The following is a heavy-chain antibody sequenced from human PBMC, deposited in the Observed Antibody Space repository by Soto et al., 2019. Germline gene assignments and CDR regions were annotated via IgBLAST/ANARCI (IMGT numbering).Heavy chain of an antibody. Sequence: QVQLVQSGAEVKKPGASVKVSCKASGYTFTSYYMHWVRQAPGQGLEWMGIINPSGGSTSYAQKFQGRVTMTRDTSTSTVYMELSSLRSEDTAVYYCASDLYGSGSYAYYYGMDVWGQGTTVTVSS. CDR3: ASDLYGSGSYAYYYGMDV. J-gene: IGHJ6*02. V-gene: IGHV1-46*01. D-gene: IGHD3-10*01. CDR1: GYTFTSYY. CDR2: INPSGGST.